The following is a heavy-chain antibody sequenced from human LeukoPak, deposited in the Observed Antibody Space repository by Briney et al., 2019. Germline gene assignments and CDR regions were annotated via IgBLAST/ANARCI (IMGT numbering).Heavy chain of an antibody. V-gene: IGHV4-39*01. Sequence: PSETLSLTCTVSGGSISSSSYYWGWIRQPPGKGLEWIGSIYYSGSTYYNPSLKSRVTISVDTSKNQFSLKLSSVTAADTAVYYCARQIDYGDYAWFDPWGQGTLVTVSP. CDR1: GGSISSSSYY. J-gene: IGHJ5*02. D-gene: IGHD4-17*01. CDR2: IYYSGST. CDR3: ARQIDYGDYAWFDP.